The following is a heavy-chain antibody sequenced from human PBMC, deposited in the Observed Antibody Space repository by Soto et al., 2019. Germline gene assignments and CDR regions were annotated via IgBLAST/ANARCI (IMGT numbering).Heavy chain of an antibody. CDR2: ISSSGGST. CDR3: AKNHYGFWSGNDN. J-gene: IGHJ4*02. D-gene: IGHD3-3*01. CDR1: GFTFSTYV. V-gene: IGHV3-23*01. Sequence: PGGSLRLSCAASGFTFSTYVMSWVRQAPGKGLEGVSTISSSGGSTYYADSVKGRFTISRDNSKNTLFLQMNSLRAEDTAVYYCAKNHYGFWSGNDNWGQGTLVTVSS.